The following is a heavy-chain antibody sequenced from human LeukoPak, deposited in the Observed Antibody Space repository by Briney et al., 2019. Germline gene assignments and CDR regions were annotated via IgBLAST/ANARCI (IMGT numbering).Heavy chain of an antibody. J-gene: IGHJ3*02. V-gene: IGHV1-8*02. D-gene: IGHD4-23*01. Sequence: ASVKVSCKASGYTFKNYDINWVRQATGQGLEWMGWMNPNSGNTGFAQKFQDRVSMTRDTSINTAYMELSRLRSDDTAVYYCARVHNIGGYTVVTPGVRRYDAFDIWGQGTMVTVSS. CDR1: GYTFKNYD. CDR3: ARVHNIGGYTVVTPGVRRYDAFDI. CDR2: MNPNSGNT.